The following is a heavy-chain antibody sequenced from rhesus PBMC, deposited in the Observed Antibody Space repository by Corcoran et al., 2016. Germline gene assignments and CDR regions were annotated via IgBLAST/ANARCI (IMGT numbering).Heavy chain of an antibody. CDR2: INSAGSST. V-gene: IGHV3-14*01. J-gene: IGHJ1*01. CDR3: ARDLAYCSGGVCYRTEYFEF. CDR1: GFTFSRYW. D-gene: IGHD2-39*02. Sequence: EVQLVESGGGLAKPGGALRLSCAASGFTFSRYWMQWVRQAPGKGLEWISAINSAGSSTYYADSVKGRFTISRENAKNTLYLQMDSLRAEDTAVYYCARDLAYCSGGVCYRTEYFEFWGQGALVTVSS.